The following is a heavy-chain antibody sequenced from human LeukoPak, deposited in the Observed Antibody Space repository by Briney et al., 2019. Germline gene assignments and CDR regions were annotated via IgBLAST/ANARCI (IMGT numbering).Heavy chain of an antibody. J-gene: IGHJ4*02. CDR2: TRSTYTT. V-gene: IGHV3-72*01. CDR1: GFTFSDYY. Sequence: GGSLRLSCAASGFTFSDYYMSWIRQAPGRGLEWVGRTRSTYTTQYAASVKGRFTISRDDSKNSLYLQMNSLKTEDTAVYFCARAGDYDSSGDFPLDYWGQGTLVTVSS. CDR3: ARAGDYDSSGDFPLDY. D-gene: IGHD3-22*01.